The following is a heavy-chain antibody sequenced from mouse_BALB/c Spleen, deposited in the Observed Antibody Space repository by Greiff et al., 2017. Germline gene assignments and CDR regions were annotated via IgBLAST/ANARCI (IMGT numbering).Heavy chain of an antibody. CDR1: GFAFSSYD. Sequence: EVNVVESGGGLVKPGGSLKLSCAASGFAFSSYDMSWVRQTPEKRLEWVAYISSGGGSTYYPDTVKGRFTISRDNAKNTLYLQMSSLKSEDTAMYYCARSDYYGSSQFAYWGQGTLVTVSA. D-gene: IGHD1-1*01. CDR3: ARSDYYGSSQFAY. J-gene: IGHJ3*01. CDR2: ISSGGGST. V-gene: IGHV5-12-1*01.